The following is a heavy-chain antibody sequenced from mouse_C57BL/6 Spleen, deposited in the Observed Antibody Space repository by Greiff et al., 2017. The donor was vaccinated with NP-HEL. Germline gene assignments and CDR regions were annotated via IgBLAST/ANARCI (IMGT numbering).Heavy chain of an antibody. V-gene: IGHV5-4*03. D-gene: IGHD1-1*01. Sequence: EVNVVESGGGLVKPGGSLKLSCAASGFTFSSYAMSWVRQTPEKRLEWVATISDGGSYTYYPDNVKGRFTISRDNAKNNLYLQMSHLKSEDTAMYYCARGLLRLDYWGQGTTLTVSS. CDR2: ISDGGSYT. J-gene: IGHJ2*01. CDR1: GFTFSSYA. CDR3: ARGLLRLDY.